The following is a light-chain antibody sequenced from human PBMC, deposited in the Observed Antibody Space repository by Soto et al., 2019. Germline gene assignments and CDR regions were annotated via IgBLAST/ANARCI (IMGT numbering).Light chain of an antibody. Sequence: DIVMTQSPDSLAVSLGERATINCKSSQSVLYSSHNKNYLAWYQQRPGQPPKLLIYWASTRESGVPDRFSGSGSGTDFTLTITSLQAEDVAVYYCQQYESTPPTFGQGTKLEIK. CDR2: WAS. J-gene: IGKJ2*01. CDR1: QSVLYSSHNKNY. CDR3: QQYESTPPT. V-gene: IGKV4-1*01.